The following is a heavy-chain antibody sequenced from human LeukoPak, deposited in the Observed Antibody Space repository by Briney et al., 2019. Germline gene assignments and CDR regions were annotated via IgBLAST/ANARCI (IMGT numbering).Heavy chain of an antibody. V-gene: IGHV3-48*03. CDR1: GFTFSSYE. CDR3: ARGGYSSSWYLAKTFDY. D-gene: IGHD6-13*01. Sequence: GGSLRLSCAASGFTFSSYEMNWVRQAPGKGLEGVSYISSSGSTIYYADSVKGRFTISRDNAKNSLYLQMNSLRAEDTAVYYCARGGYSSSWYLAKTFDYWGQGTLVTVSS. CDR2: ISSSGSTI. J-gene: IGHJ4*02.